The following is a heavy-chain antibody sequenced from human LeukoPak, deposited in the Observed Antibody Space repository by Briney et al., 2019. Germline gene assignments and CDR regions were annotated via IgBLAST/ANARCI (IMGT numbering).Heavy chain of an antibody. CDR3: ARDGFGGYDFWSGYREYNWFDP. CDR2: ISYDGSNK. CDR1: GFTFSSFA. D-gene: IGHD3-3*01. J-gene: IGHJ5*02. V-gene: IGHV3-30-3*01. Sequence: GGSLRLSCAASGFTFSSFAMHWVRQAPGKGLEWVAVISYDGSNKYYADSVKGRFTISRDNSKNTLYLQMNSLRAEDTAVYYCARDGFGGYDFWSGYREYNWFDPWGQGTLVTVSS.